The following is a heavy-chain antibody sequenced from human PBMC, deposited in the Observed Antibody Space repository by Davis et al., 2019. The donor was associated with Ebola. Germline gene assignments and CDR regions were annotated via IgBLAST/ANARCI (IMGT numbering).Heavy chain of an antibody. D-gene: IGHD4-17*01. V-gene: IGHV3-48*02. CDR3: ARVKTTVTTYFDY. CDR1: GFTFSSYS. Sequence: GGSLRLSSAASGFTFSSYSMNWVRQAPGKGLEWVSYISSSSSTIYYADSVKGRFTISRDNAKNSLDLQMNSLRDEDTAVYYCARVKTTVTTYFDYWGQGTLVTVSS. CDR2: ISSSSSTI. J-gene: IGHJ4*02.